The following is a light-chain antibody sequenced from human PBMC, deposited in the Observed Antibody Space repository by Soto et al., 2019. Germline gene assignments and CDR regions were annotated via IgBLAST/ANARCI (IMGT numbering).Light chain of an antibody. CDR2: GAS. CDR1: QSISSS. Sequence: EKVMRQSPVTLSMSPGERATLSCRASQSISSSLAWYQQKPGQAPRLLIYGASARATGVPARFSGRGSGTEFTLTIDNLQHEDSATYYCQQSHSTPPTFGPGTKLEIK. V-gene: IGKV3-15*01. CDR3: QQSHSTPPT. J-gene: IGKJ2*01.